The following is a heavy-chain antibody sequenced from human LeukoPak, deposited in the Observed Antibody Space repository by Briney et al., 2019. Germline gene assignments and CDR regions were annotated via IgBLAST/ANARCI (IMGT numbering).Heavy chain of an antibody. CDR1: SGSFSGYY. CDR2: VNHSGST. Sequence: PSETLPLTCTVYSGSFSGYYWSWVRQPPGKGLEWIGEVNHSGSTHYNSPLKSRVTMSVDTCKNQCSLKMNSVTAADTAVYFCARVGDGHNRPPDYWGQGTLVTVSS. CDR3: ARVGDGHNRPPDY. D-gene: IGHD5-24*01. V-gene: IGHV4-34*01. J-gene: IGHJ4*02.